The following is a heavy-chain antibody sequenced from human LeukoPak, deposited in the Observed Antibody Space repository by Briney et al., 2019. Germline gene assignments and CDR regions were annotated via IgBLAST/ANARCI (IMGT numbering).Heavy chain of an antibody. Sequence: DSVKLSCKASGDTFTSYYIHWVRQAPGQGLESMGIISPSGGSTSYAQKFQRRVTMTRDTSTSTDYMELRILRSEDTAVYYGARATNPVVTPFYLDYWGPGSLVTVSS. D-gene: IGHD4-23*01. J-gene: IGHJ4*02. CDR2: ISPSGGST. CDR1: GDTFTSYY. V-gene: IGHV1-46*01. CDR3: ARATNPVVTPFYLDY.